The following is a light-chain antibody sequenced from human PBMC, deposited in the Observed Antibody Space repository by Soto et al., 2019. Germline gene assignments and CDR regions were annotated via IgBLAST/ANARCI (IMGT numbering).Light chain of an antibody. CDR2: GAS. J-gene: IGKJ4*01. CDR1: QSVSSSY. V-gene: IGKV3-20*01. CDR3: QQYGSSPLT. Sequence: EIVLTQSPGTLSLSPGERATLSCRASQSVSSSYLAWYQQKPGQAPRLLIYGASSRATGIPDRFSGSGSGTDSTLTTSRLEPEDFAVYYGQQYGSSPLTFGGGTKVEIK.